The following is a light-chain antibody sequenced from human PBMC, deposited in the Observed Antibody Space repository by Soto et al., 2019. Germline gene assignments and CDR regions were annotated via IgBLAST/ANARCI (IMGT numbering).Light chain of an antibody. V-gene: IGKV1-39*01. CDR3: QQSRSTPPFT. CDR1: QSISTT. J-gene: IGKJ4*01. CDR2: AAS. Sequence: DIALTQSPSSLSASVGDRVTITCRASQSISTTLNWYQQRPGKAPKLLIYAASTLYGGVPSRFSGGGSGTDFTLTINGLQPEDFATYYCQQSRSTPPFTFGGGTRV.